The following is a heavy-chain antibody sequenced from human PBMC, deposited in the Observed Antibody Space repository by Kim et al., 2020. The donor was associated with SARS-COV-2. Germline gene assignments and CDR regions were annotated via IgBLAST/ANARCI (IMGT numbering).Heavy chain of an antibody. Sequence: GGSLRPSCAASGFTFSSYSMNWVRQAPGKGLEWVSSISSSSSYIYYADSVKGRFTISRDNAKNSLYLQMNSLRAEDTAVYYCARDPSGSSFFQHWGQGTLVTVSS. V-gene: IGHV3-21*01. CDR1: GFTFSSYS. CDR3: ARDPSGSSFFQH. D-gene: IGHD1-26*01. CDR2: ISSSSSYI. J-gene: IGHJ1*01.